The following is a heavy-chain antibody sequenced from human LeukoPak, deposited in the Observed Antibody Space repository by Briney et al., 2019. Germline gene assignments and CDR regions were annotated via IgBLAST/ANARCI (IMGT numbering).Heavy chain of an antibody. V-gene: IGHV3-23*01. Sequence: PGGSLRLSCAASGFTFDDYGMSWVRQAPGKGLEWVSAISGSGGSTYYADSVEGRFTISRDNFKNTLYLQMNSLRAEDTAVYYCAKAGGTSCFMVTGDCWGQGTLVTVSS. CDR3: AKAGGTSCFMVTGDC. CDR2: ISGSGGST. CDR1: GFTFDDYG. J-gene: IGHJ4*02. D-gene: IGHD2-2*01.